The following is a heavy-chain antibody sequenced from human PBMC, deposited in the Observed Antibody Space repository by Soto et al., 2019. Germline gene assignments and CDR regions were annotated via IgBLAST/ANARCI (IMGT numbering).Heavy chain of an antibody. CDR2: IKQDGSEK. D-gene: IGHD5-12*01. V-gene: IGHV3-7*01. Sequence: GGSLRLSCAASGFTFSSYWMSWVRQAPGKGLEWVANIKQDGSEKYYVDSVKGRFTISRDNAKNSLYLQMNSLRAEDTAVYYCARYPILDTKTNWFDPWGQGTLVTVSS. CDR3: ARYPILDTKTNWFDP. J-gene: IGHJ5*02. CDR1: GFTFSSYW.